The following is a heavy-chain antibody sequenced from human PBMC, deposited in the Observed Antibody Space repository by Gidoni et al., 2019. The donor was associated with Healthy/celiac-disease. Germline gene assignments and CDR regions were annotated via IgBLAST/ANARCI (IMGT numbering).Heavy chain of an antibody. CDR1: GGSFSGYY. J-gene: IGHJ6*02. CDR3: ARGLRFGRKGEMDV. Sequence: QVQLQQWGAGLLKPSETLSLTCAVYGGSFSGYYWSWIRQPPGKGLEWIGEINHSGSTNYNPSLKSRVTISVDTSKNQFSLKLSSVTAADTAVYYCARGLRFGRKGEMDVWGQGTTVTVSS. V-gene: IGHV4-34*01. D-gene: IGHD3-10*01. CDR2: INHSGST.